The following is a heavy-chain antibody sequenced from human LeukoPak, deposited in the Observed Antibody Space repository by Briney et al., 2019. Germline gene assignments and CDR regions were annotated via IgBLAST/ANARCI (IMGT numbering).Heavy chain of an antibody. CDR2: IYYSGST. CDR3: ARVSADYGDYVLDY. Sequence: MSSETLSLTCTVSGGSISSYYWSWIRQPPGKGLEWIGYIYYSGSTNYNPSLKSRVTISVDTSKNQFSLKLSSVTAADTAVYYCARVSADYGDYVLDYGGQGTLVTVSS. V-gene: IGHV4-59*01. J-gene: IGHJ4*02. CDR1: GGSISSYY. D-gene: IGHD4-17*01.